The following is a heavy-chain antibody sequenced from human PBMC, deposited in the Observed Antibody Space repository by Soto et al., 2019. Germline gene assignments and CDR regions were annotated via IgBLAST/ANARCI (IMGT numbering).Heavy chain of an antibody. J-gene: IGHJ5*02. Sequence: SETLSLTCTVSGGSISSGDYYWSWIRQPPGKGLEWIGYIYYSGSTYYNPSLKSRVTISVDTSKNQFSLKLSSVTAADTAVYYCARLVIVGATNWFDPWGQGTLVTVSS. D-gene: IGHD1-26*01. V-gene: IGHV4-30-4*01. CDR2: IYYSGST. CDR3: ARLVIVGATNWFDP. CDR1: GGSISSGDYY.